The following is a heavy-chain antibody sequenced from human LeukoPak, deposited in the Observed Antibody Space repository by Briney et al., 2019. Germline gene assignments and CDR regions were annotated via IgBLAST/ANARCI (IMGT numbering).Heavy chain of an antibody. CDR3: TGIAAAGSEAPDY. D-gene: IGHD6-13*01. V-gene: IGHV1-18*04. Sequence: ASVKVSCKASGYTFTGYYMHWVRQAPGQGLEWMGWISAYNGNTNYAQKLQGRVTMTTDTSTSTAYMELRSLRSDDTAVYYCTGIAAAGSEAPDYWGQGTLVTVSS. CDR2: ISAYNGNT. J-gene: IGHJ4*02. CDR1: GYTFTGYY.